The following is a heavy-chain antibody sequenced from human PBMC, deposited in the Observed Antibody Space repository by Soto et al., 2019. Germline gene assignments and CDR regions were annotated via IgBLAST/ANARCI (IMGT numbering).Heavy chain of an antibody. V-gene: IGHV3-23*01. CDR1: GFTFSSYA. CDR2: ISGSGGST. Sequence: PGGSLRLSCAASGFTFSSYAMSWVRQAPGKGLEWVSAISGSGGSTYYADSVKGWFTISRDNSKNTLYLQMNSLRAEDTAVYYCAKDGSPDYGDFDAFDIWGQGTMVTVSS. CDR3: AKDGSPDYGDFDAFDI. D-gene: IGHD4-17*01. J-gene: IGHJ3*02.